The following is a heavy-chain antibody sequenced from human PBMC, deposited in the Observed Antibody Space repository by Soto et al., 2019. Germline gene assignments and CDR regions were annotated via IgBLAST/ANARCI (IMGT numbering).Heavy chain of an antibody. J-gene: IGHJ4*02. V-gene: IGHV3-30*03. D-gene: IGHD2-8*02. CDR2: ISRDGGTK. CDR1: GFTVSTYG. CDR3: TGEVASGY. Sequence: QVQLVESGGGVVQPGRSLRLSCAVSGFTVSTYGMHWVRQAPGKGLEWVAVISRDGGTKYYADSVKGRFTISRDNSRKELLLEMNGLRSDDMAVYYCTGEVASGYWGQGTLDTVSS.